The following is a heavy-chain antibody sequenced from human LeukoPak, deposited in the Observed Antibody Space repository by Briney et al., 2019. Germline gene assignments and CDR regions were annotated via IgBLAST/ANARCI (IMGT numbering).Heavy chain of an antibody. CDR2: IIPIFGTA. V-gene: IGHV1-69*05. CDR3: ARGELNAFDI. D-gene: IGHD2/OR15-2a*01. Sequence: SVKVSCKASGGTFSSYAISWVRQAPGQGLEWMGRIIPIFGTANYAQKFQGRVTITTDESTSTAYMELSSLRSEGTAVYYCARGELNAFDIWGQGTMVTVSS. J-gene: IGHJ3*02. CDR1: GGTFSSYA.